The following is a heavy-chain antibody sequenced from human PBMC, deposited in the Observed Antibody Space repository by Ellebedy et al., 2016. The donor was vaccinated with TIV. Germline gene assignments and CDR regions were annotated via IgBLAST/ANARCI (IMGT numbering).Heavy chain of an antibody. CDR3: ARGAVDYGDDETESDYYGMDV. CDR2: MNPNSGNT. CDR1: GYTFTSYD. D-gene: IGHD4-17*01. J-gene: IGHJ6*02. V-gene: IGHV1-8*03. Sequence: ASVKVSCKASGYTFTSYDINWVRQATGQGLEWMGWMNPNSGNTGYAQKFQGRVTITRNTSISTAYMELSSLRSEDTAVYYCARGAVDYGDDETESDYYGMDVWGQGTTVTVSS.